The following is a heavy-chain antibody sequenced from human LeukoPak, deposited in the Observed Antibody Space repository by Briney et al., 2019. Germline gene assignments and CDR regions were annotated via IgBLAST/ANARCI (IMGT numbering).Heavy chain of an antibody. CDR1: GYTFIAYY. CDR3: ATHTYYYSSGSFAY. CDR2: MNPSSGNT. D-gene: IGHD3-10*01. V-gene: IGHV1-8*02. J-gene: IGHJ4*02. Sequence: ASVKVSCKASGYTFIAYYMHWVRQAPGQGLEWMGWMNPSSGNTGFAQRFQGRVTMTRDTSINTAYLELSSLTSEDTAVYYCATHTYYYSSGSFAYWGQGTLVTVSS.